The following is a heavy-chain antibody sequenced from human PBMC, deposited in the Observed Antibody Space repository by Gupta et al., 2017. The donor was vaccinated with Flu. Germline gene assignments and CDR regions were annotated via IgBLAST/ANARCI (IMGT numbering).Heavy chain of an antibody. D-gene: IGHD2-2*01. CDR2: IRSKANSYAT. CDR3: TSPKGVVVPAARSYYYYYMDV. V-gene: IGHV3-73*01. J-gene: IGHJ6*03. Sequence: VGRIRSKANSYATAYAASVKGRFTISRDDSKNTAYLQMNSLKTEDTAVYYCTSPKGVVVPAARSYYYYYMDVWGKGTTVTVSS.